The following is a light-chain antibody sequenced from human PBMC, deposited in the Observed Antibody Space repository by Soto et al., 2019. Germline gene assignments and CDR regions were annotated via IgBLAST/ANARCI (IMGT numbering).Light chain of an antibody. CDR3: SSYAGSNLWV. CDR2: DVS. J-gene: IGLJ3*02. CDR1: SSDVGNYKY. V-gene: IGLV2-8*01. Sequence: QSALTQSPSASGSPGQSVTISCTGTSSDVGNYKYVSWYQQHPGKAPKLMIYDVSKRPSGVPDCFSGFKSGNTASLTVSGLPVEDEADYSCSSYAGSNLWVFGGGTKLAVL.